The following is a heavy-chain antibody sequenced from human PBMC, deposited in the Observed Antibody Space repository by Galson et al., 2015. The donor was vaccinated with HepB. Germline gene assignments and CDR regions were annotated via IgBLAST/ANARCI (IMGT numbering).Heavy chain of an antibody. CDR1: GFSFSSYN. J-gene: IGHJ5*02. D-gene: IGHD3-3*01. V-gene: IGHV3-48*01. CDR3: ARDARATFGEPNWFDP. CDR2: ISASSSTI. Sequence: SLRLSCAASGFSFSSYNMNWVRQVPGKGLEWISYISASSSTIEYADSVKGRFTISRDNAKNSLFLQMSSLSAEDTAVYYCARDARATFGEPNWFDPWGQGTLVAVSS.